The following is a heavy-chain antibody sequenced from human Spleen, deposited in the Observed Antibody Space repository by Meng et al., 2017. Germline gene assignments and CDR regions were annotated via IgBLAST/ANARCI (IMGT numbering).Heavy chain of an antibody. D-gene: IGHD4-11*01. CDR1: GGSFCDYY. J-gene: IGHJ4*02. Sequence: QVQCQECGLGLVKHSQTLSLTCLISGGSFCDYYWSWIRQPPGKGLEWIGEINHSGSTNYNPSLESRATISVDTSQNNLSLKLSSVTAADSAVYYCARGPTTMAHDFDYWGQGTLVTVSS. CDR3: ARGPTTMAHDFDY. CDR2: INHSGST. V-gene: IGHV4-34*01.